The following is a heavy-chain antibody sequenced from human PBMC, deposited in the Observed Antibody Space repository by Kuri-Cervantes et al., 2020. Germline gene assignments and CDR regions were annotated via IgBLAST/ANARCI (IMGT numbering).Heavy chain of an antibody. CDR3: ARDSSGYYYFDF. CDR1: GDSIKNYY. CDR2: IYSSGST. D-gene: IGHD6-25*01. V-gene: IGHV4-59*01. J-gene: IGHJ4*02. Sequence: SETLSLTCTVSGDSIKNYYWSWIRQPPQKGLEWIGYIYSSGSTTYNPSLKSRVTMSVDTSKNQFSLKLSSVTAADTAVYYCARDSSGYYYFDFWGQGTPVTVSS.